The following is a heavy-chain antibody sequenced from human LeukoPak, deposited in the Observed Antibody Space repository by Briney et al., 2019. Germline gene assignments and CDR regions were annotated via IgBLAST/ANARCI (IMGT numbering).Heavy chain of an antibody. D-gene: IGHD6-19*01. J-gene: IGHJ4*02. CDR1: GFTFSSYW. CDR2: ISGSSSTI. V-gene: IGHV3-48*04. CDR3: VISSGWKGGYYFDF. Sequence: GESLKISCAASGFTFSSYWMHWVRQAPGKGLEWVSYISGSSSTIYYADSVKGRFTISRDNAKNSLYLQMNSLRAEDTGVYYCVISSGWKGGYYFDFWGQGTLVTVSA.